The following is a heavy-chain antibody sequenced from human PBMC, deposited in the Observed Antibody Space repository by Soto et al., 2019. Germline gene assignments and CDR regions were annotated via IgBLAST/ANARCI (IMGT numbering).Heavy chain of an antibody. J-gene: IGHJ5*02. CDR1: GGTFSSYT. CDR3: ARSADIVVVVAATAVWFDP. V-gene: IGHV1-69*02. CDR2: IIPILGIA. Sequence: SVKVSCKASGGTFSSYTISWVRQAPGQGLEWMGRIIPILGIANYAQKFQGRVTITADKSTSTAYMELSSLRSEDTAVYYCARSADIVVVVAATAVWFDPWGQGTLVTVSS. D-gene: IGHD2-15*01.